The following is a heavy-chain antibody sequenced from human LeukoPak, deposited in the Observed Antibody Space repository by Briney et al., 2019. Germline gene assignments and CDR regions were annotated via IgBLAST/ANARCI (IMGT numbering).Heavy chain of an antibody. CDR2: IIPIFGTA. CDR3: ARAPSHDDAFDI. CDR1: GGTFSSYA. J-gene: IGHJ3*02. Sequence: ASVKVSCKASGGTFSSYAISWVRQAPGQGLEWMGGIIPIFGTANYAQKFQGRVTITTDESTSTAYMELSSLRSEDTAVYYCARAPSHDDAFDIWGQGTMVTVSS. V-gene: IGHV1-69*05.